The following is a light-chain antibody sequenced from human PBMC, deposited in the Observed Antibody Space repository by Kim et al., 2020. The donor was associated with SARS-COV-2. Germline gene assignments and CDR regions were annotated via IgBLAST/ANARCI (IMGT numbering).Light chain of an antibody. J-gene: IGLJ3*02. CDR2: RDT. CDR1: NIVTKN. CDR3: QVWDSSTRV. V-gene: IGLV3-9*01. Sequence: SYELTQPLSVSVALGQTARITCGGNNIVTKNVHWYQQKPGQAPVLVMYRDTNRPSGIPERFSGSNSGNTATLTISRAQAGDEADYYVQVWDSSTRVFGGG.